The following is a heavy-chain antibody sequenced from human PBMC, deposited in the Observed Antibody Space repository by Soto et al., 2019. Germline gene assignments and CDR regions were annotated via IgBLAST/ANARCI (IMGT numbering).Heavy chain of an antibody. V-gene: IGHV3-13*01. CDR3: AREGASGRYDY. D-gene: IGHD1-26*01. CDR1: GFTFSSYD. J-gene: IGHJ4*02. CDR2: IGTAGDT. Sequence: GGSLRLSCAASGFTFSSYDMHWVRQATGKGLEWVSAIGTAGDTYYPGSVKGRFTISRENAKNSLYLQMNSLRAGDTAVYCCAREGASGRYDYWGQGTLVTVSS.